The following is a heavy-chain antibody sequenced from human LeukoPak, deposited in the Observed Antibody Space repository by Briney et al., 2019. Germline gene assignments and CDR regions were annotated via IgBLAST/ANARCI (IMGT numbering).Heavy chain of an antibody. V-gene: IGHV3-21*01. J-gene: IGHJ5*02. D-gene: IGHD2-8*01. Sequence: GGCPRLSCAASGFTLSSYRMNWVPQSARKGREWVSSISSSSSYIYYADSVKGRITISRDNAKNSLYLQMNSLRAEDTAVYYWARDMLHYNWFDPWGQGTLVTVSS. CDR3: ARDMLHYNWFDP. CDR2: ISSSSSYI. CDR1: GFTLSSYR.